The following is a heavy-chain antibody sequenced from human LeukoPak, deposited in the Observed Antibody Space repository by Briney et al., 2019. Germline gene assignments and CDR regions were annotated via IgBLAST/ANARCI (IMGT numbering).Heavy chain of an antibody. V-gene: IGHV3-23*01. J-gene: IGHJ4*02. Sequence: GGSLRLSCAASGFTFSNYAMAWVRQAPGKGLEWVSAITGSGGSTYYADSMKGRFTISRDNSKNTLYVQLTSLRAEDTAVYYCAKGSRGTYPYYFDYWGQRALVTVSS. CDR3: AKGSRGTYPYYFDY. CDR2: ITGSGGST. CDR1: GFTFSNYA. D-gene: IGHD3-10*01.